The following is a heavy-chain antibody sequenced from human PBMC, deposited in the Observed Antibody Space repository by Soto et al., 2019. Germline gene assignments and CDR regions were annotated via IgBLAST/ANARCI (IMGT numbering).Heavy chain of an antibody. CDR2: IVVGSGNT. J-gene: IGHJ4*02. V-gene: IGHV1-58*02. CDR3: AADFGVTSAFDY. CDR1: GFTFTSSA. Sequence: ASVKVSCKASGFTFTSSAMQWVRQARGQRLEWIGWIVVGSGNTNYAQKFQERVTITRDMSTSTAYMELSSLRSEDTAVYYCAADFGVTSAFDYWGQGTLVTVS. D-gene: IGHD3-10*01.